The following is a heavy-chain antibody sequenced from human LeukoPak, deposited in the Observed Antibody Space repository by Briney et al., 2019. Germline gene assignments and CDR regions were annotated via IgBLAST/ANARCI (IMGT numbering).Heavy chain of an antibody. V-gene: IGHV1-46*01. CDR3: ARVKPNYYDSSAYGTFDI. CDR2: INPSGGST. D-gene: IGHD3-22*01. J-gene: IGHJ3*02. Sequence: GASVKVSCKASGYTFTSYYMHWVRQAPGQGLEWMGIINPSGGSTSYAQKFQGRVTMTRDTSTSTVYMELSSLRSEDTAVYYCARVKPNYYDSSAYGTFDIWGQGTTVTVSS. CDR1: GYTFTSYY.